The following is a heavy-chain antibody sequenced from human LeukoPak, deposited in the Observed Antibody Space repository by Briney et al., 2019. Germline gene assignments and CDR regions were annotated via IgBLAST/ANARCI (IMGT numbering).Heavy chain of an antibody. V-gene: IGHV3-23*01. CDR1: GFTFSTYA. CDR2: ISGNGVST. Sequence: GGSLRLSCTASGFTFSTYAMSWVRQAPGKGLEWVSTISGNGVSTYYANSVKGRFTISRDNSKNTLWLQMNSLRAEDTALYYCAKPQYDSSWYYFDYWGQGTLVTVSS. CDR3: AKPQYDSSWYYFDY. D-gene: IGHD6-13*01. J-gene: IGHJ4*02.